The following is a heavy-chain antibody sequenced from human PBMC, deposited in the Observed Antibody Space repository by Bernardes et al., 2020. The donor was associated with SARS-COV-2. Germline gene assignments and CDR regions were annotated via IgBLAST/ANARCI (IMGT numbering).Heavy chain of an antibody. Sequence: GGSLSRTSAASGFTFSRYWMHWVRPAPGKGLMWVSRINGDGSRTTYADSVKGRFTISRDNTKNTLYLQMNSLRAEDTAVYYCVRGPSDGHGRFEYWGQGTLGTVSS. J-gene: IGHJ4*02. V-gene: IGHV3-74*01. CDR2: INGDGSRT. CDR1: GFTFSRYW. CDR3: VRGPSDGHGRFEY.